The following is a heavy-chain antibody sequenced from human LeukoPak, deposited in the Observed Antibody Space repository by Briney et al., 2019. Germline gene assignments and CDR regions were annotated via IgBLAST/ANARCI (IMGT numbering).Heavy chain of an antibody. J-gene: IGHJ3*02. D-gene: IGHD4-23*01. CDR1: GGSISSYY. V-gene: IGHV4-59*01. CDR3: ARESGGGNSDAFDI. Sequence: SETLSLTCTVSGGSISSYYWRWIRQPPGKGLEWIGYIYYSGSTNYNPSLKSRVTISVDTSKNQFSLKLSSVTAADTAVYYCARESGGGNSDAFDIWGQGTMVAVSS. CDR2: IYYSGST.